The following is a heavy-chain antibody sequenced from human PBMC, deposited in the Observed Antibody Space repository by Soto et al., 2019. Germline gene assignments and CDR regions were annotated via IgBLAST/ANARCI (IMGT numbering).Heavy chain of an antibody. Sequence: PGGSLRLSCTASGFTFGDYAMSWFRQAPGKGLEWVGFIRSKAYGGTTEYAASVKGRFTISRDDSKSIAYLQMNSLKTEDTAVYYCTRFSSHYDFWSGYLPPREQFDPWGQGTLVTVSS. D-gene: IGHD3-3*01. J-gene: IGHJ5*02. CDR3: TRFSSHYDFWSGYLPPREQFDP. V-gene: IGHV3-49*03. CDR2: IRSKAYGGTT. CDR1: GFTFGDYA.